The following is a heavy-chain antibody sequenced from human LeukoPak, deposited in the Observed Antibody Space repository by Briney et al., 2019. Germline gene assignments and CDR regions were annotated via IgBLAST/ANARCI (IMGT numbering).Heavy chain of an antibody. V-gene: IGHV3-33*01. CDR2: IWYDGSNK. J-gene: IGHJ4*02. CDR3: ARDSWNYGFLDS. Sequence: PGGSLRLSCAASRFTFSTYGIHWVRQAPGKGLEWVAVIWYDGSNKYYADSVKGRFTISRDNSKNTLYLQMNSLRAEDTAVYYCARDSWNYGFLDSWGQGTLVTVSS. CDR1: RFTFSTYG. D-gene: IGHD1-7*01.